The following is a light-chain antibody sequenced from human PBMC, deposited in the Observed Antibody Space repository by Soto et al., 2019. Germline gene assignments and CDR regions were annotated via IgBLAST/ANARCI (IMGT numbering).Light chain of an antibody. J-gene: IGKJ4*01. CDR2: TSS. Sequence: DIQMTQSPSSLSASVGDRVTITCRASQSISTYLNWYQQKPGKAPRLLISTSSTLQSGVPSRFSGSGSGTDFTLTINGLQPEDFATYYCQQSYSTPPLTFGGGTKVEIK. CDR1: QSISTY. CDR3: QQSYSTPPLT. V-gene: IGKV1-39*01.